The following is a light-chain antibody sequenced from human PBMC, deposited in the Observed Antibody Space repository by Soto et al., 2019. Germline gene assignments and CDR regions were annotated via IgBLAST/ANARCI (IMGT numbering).Light chain of an antibody. CDR1: QPISTH. CDR3: QQSYNAPPT. Sequence: DIQMTQSPSFLSASSGARVIITCRASQPISTHLNWFQQKPGKAPKLLIYAASTLQSGVPSRFSGSGSGTEFTLAISTLEPEDLATYYCQQSYNAPPTFGQGNKVDTK. CDR2: AAS. V-gene: IGKV1-39*01. J-gene: IGKJ1*01.